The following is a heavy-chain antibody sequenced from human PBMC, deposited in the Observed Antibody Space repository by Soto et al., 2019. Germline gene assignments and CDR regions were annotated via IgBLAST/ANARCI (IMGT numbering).Heavy chain of an antibody. V-gene: IGHV3-7*05. Sequence: EVQLVGSGGGLVRPGGSLRLSCAASGFTFSNYWMSWVRQAPGKGLEWVANIRQDGSEKYYVDSVKGRFTISRDNAKNSLHLQMNSLRADDTALYYCARGYYYDGSGSFADAFDIWVLGTMVTVSS. CDR1: GFTFSNYW. CDR3: ARGYYYDGSGSFADAFDI. CDR2: IRQDGSEK. D-gene: IGHD3-22*01. J-gene: IGHJ3*02.